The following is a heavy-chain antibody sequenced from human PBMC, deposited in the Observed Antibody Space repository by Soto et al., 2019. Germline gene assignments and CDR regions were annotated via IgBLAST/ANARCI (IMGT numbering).Heavy chain of an antibody. Sequence: SETLSLTCTVSGGSISSSSYYWGWIRQPPGKGLEWIGSIYYSGSTYYNPSLKSRVTISVDTSKNQFPLKLSSVTAADTAVYYCARRTAVEFGMDVWGQGTTVTVSS. CDR3: ARRTAVEFGMDV. D-gene: IGHD6-19*01. CDR2: IYYSGST. J-gene: IGHJ6*02. CDR1: GGSISSSSYY. V-gene: IGHV4-39*01.